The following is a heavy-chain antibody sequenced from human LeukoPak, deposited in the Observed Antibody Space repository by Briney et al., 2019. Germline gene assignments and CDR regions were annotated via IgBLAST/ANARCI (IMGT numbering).Heavy chain of an antibody. Sequence: SETLSLTCAVYGGSFSGYYWSWIRQPPGKGLEWIGEINHSGSTNYNPFLKSRVTISVDTSKNQLSLKLSSVTAADTAVYYCAGGVTDYYYYYYMDVWGKGTTVTVSS. CDR3: AGGVTDYYYYYYMDV. J-gene: IGHJ6*03. D-gene: IGHD2-21*02. CDR2: INHSGST. V-gene: IGHV4-34*01. CDR1: GGSFSGYY.